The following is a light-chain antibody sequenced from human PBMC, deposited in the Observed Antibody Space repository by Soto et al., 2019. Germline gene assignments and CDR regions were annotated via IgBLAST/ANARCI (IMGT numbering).Light chain of an antibody. CDR1: SSDVGGYNC. CDR3: CSYAGSYTFDHV. V-gene: IGLV2-11*01. CDR2: DVS. J-gene: IGLJ1*01. Sequence: QSALTQPRSVSGSPGQSVTISCTGTSSDVGGYNCVSWYQQHPGKAPKLMIYDVSKRPSGVPDRFSGSKSGNTASLTISGLQAEDEADYYCCSYAGSYTFDHVFGTGTKLTVL.